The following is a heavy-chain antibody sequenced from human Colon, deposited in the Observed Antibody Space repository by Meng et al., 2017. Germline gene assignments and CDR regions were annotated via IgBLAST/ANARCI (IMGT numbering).Heavy chain of an antibody. V-gene: IGHV4-4*02. CDR3: AREDGSIGFTPAGQ. J-gene: IGHJ1*01. D-gene: IGHD1-26*01. CDR1: GVSISSTNW. CDR2: ISQSGSS. Sequence: GHPRECGPGLVKPSGTLSLTCAVSGVSISSTNWGSWIRQPPGKGLEWIGEISQSGSSNYNPSLKSRVTMSIDKFKNHFFLNLSSVSAADTAVYYCAREDGSIGFTPAGQWGQGTLVTVSS.